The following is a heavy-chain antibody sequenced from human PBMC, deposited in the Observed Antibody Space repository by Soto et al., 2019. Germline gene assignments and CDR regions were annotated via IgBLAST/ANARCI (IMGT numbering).Heavy chain of an antibody. Sequence: QVQLVQSGAEVKKPGASVKVSCKSSGYTFTSYDINWVRQATGQGREWMGWRNPNSGNTAYAQKFQGRVTMTRNTSMSTAYMELSSLRSEXXXXXXXXXXTTMGHLAGFDPWGQGTLVTVSS. V-gene: IGHV1-8*01. CDR1: GYTFTSYD. J-gene: IGHJ5*02. CDR2: RNPNSGNT. D-gene: IGHD3-10*01. CDR3: XXXTTMGHLAGFDP.